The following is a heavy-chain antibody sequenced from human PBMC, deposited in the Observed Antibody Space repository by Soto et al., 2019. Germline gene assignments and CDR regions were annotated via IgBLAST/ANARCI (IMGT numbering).Heavy chain of an antibody. CDR2: INAGNGNT. CDR1: GYTFTSYA. D-gene: IGHD6-19*01. CDR3: ATSRGQWLATDAFDI. V-gene: IGHV1-3*01. J-gene: IGHJ3*02. Sequence: GASVKVSCKASGYTFTSYAMHWVRQAPGQRLEWMGWINAGNGNTKYSQKFQGRVTITRDTSASTAYMELSSLRSEDTAVYYCATSRGQWLATDAFDIWGQGTMVTVSS.